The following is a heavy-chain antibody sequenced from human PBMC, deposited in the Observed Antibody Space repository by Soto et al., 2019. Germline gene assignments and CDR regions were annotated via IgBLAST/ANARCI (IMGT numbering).Heavy chain of an antibody. J-gene: IGHJ6*03. D-gene: IGHD2-2*01. CDR3: ARDQPGGRYMDV. V-gene: IGHV1-2*04. Sequence: GASVKVSCEACGYTFTGYYMHWVRQAPGQGLEWMGWINPNSGGTNYAQKFQGWVTMTRDTSISTAYMELSRLRSDDTAVYYCARDQPGGRYMDVWGKGTTVTVSS. CDR2: INPNSGGT. CDR1: GYTFTGYY.